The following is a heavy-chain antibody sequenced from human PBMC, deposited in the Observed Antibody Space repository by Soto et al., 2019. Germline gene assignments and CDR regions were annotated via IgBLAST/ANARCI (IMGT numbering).Heavy chain of an antibody. CDR2: VDPSRGSA. J-gene: IGHJ3*01. V-gene: IGHV1-46*01. CDR1: GYTFINYF. D-gene: IGHD1-7*01. Sequence: QAQLLQSGAEVKKPGASVKVSCKASGYTFINYFIHWVRQAPGQRLEWIGIVDPSRGSADYAQKFQGRVTMTTDVSTRTVFMDLSSLRSEDTAVYYCARPLIGNTVDLLGQGTTVIVSS. CDR3: ARPLIGNTVDL.